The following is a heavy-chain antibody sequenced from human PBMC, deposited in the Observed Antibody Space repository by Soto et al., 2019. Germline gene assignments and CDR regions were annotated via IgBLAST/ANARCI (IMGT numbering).Heavy chain of an antibody. V-gene: IGHV3-48*02. CDR2: ISSSSSTI. CDR3: AREGRFLEWLFNGNYYFYYGMDV. Sequence: GGSLRLSCAASGFTFSSYSMNWVRQAPGKGLEWVSYISSSSSTIYYADSVKGRFTISRDNAKNSLYLQMNSLRDEDTAVYYCAREGRFLEWLFNGNYYFYYGMDVWGQGTTVTVSS. CDR1: GFTFSSYS. D-gene: IGHD3-3*01. J-gene: IGHJ6*02.